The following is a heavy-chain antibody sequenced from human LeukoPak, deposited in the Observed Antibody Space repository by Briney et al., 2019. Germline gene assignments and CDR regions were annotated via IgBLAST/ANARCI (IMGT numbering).Heavy chain of an antibody. CDR3: ARGRVLWFGELRTLYNWFDP. Sequence: SETLSLTCAVYGGSFSGYYWSWIRQPPGKGLEWIGEINHSGSTNYNPSLKSRVTISVDTSKNQFSLKLSSVTAADTAVYYCARGRVLWFGELRTLYNWFDPWGQGTLATVSS. D-gene: IGHD3-10*01. CDR1: GGSFSGYY. CDR2: INHSGST. J-gene: IGHJ5*02. V-gene: IGHV4-34*01.